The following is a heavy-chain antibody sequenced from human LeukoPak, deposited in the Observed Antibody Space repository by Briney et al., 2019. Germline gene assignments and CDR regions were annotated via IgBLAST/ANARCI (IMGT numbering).Heavy chain of an antibody. CDR3: ARSPRVVRGVIPDY. CDR1: GYTFTGYY. CDR2: INPNSGGT. J-gene: IGHJ4*02. D-gene: IGHD3-10*01. Sequence: GASVKVSCKASGYTFTGYYMHCVRQAPGQGLEWMGWINPNSGGTNYAQKFQGRVTMTRDTSISTAYMELSRLRSDDTAVYYCARSPRVVRGVIPDYWGQGTLVTVSS. V-gene: IGHV1-2*02.